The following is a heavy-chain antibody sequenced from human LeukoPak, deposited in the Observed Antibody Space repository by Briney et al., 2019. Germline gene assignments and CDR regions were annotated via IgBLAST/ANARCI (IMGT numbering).Heavy chain of an antibody. Sequence: GGSLRLSCAASGFTFSSYAMSWVRQAPGKGLEWVSVIYSGGSTYYADSVKGRFTIPRDNSKNTLYLQMNSLRDEDTAVYYCARSGYGSRWYFFDHWGQGTLVTVSS. V-gene: IGHV3-66*01. CDR2: IYSGGST. D-gene: IGHD6-13*01. CDR3: ARSGYGSRWYFFDH. CDR1: GFTFSSYA. J-gene: IGHJ4*02.